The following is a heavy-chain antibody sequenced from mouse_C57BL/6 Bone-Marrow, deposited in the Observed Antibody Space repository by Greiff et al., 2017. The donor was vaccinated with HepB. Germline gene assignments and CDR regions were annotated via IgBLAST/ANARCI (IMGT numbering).Heavy chain of an antibody. CDR2: VNPNNGVT. V-gene: IGHV1-18*01. J-gene: IGHJ3*01. CDR3: ARRMAY. CDR1: GDSFTVYY. Sequence: VQLQQPGPDLVKPGTSVKISCKASGDSFTVYYMHWVKQSHGKRLEWIGRVNPNNGVTYYNQKFKDKAILTIDKSSTTAYMDLRSLTSADSAVYYCARRMAYWGQGTLVTVSA.